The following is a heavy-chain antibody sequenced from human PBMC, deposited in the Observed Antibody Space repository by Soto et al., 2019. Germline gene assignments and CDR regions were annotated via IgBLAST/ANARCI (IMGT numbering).Heavy chain of an antibody. V-gene: IGHV4-34*01. Sequence: PSETLSLTCAVYGGSFSGYYWSWIRQPPGKGLEWIGEINHSGSTNYNPSLKSRVTISVDTSKNQFSLKLSSVTAADTAAYYCARLFGGFTEPPIDYWGQGSLV. CDR1: GGSFSGYY. CDR3: ARLFGGFTEPPIDY. CDR2: INHSGST. D-gene: IGHD5-12*01. J-gene: IGHJ4*02.